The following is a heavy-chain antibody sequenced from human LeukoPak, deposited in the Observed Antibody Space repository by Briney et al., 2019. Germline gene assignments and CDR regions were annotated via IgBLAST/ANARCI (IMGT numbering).Heavy chain of an antibody. CDR2: IYHSGSA. V-gene: IGHV4-38-2*02. CDR1: GYSISSGYY. D-gene: IGHD3-16*01. Sequence: SETLTLTCTVSGYSISSGYYWGWIRQPPGKGLEWIGSIYHSGSAYYNPSLKSRVTISVDTSKIQFSLKLSSVTAADTAVYYCASNLVIWGNAFDIWGQGTMVTVSS. J-gene: IGHJ3*02. CDR3: ASNLVIWGNAFDI.